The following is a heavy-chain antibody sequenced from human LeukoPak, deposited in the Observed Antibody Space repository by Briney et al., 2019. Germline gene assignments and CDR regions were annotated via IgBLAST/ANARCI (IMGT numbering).Heavy chain of an antibody. D-gene: IGHD4-17*01. CDR1: GGSISSSSYC. V-gene: IGHV4-31*11. J-gene: IGHJ4*02. Sequence: SETLCLTCAVSGGSISSSSYCWNWRRQRPGKGLEWGGYICYSGNTYYNPSLTSRPTISVDRSKNHFSLKLSSVTAADTAVYYCARDGDDYGDGSFDTWGQGTLVTVSS. CDR3: ARDGDDYGDGSFDT. CDR2: ICYSGNT.